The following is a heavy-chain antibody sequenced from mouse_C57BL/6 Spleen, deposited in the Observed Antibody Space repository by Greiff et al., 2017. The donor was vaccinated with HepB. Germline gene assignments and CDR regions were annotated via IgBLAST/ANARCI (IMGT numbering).Heavy chain of an antibody. D-gene: IGHD4-1*01. V-gene: IGHV1-15*01. CDR1: GYTFTDYE. J-gene: IGHJ2*01. CDR3: TRFPSLLGHLLDY. CDR2: IDPETGGT. Sequence: QVQLQQSGAELVRPGASVTLSCKASGYTFTDYEMHWVKQTPVHGLEWIGAIDPETGGTAYNQKFKGKAILTADKSSSTAYMELRSLTSEDSAVYYCTRFPSLLGHLLDYWGQGTTLTVSS.